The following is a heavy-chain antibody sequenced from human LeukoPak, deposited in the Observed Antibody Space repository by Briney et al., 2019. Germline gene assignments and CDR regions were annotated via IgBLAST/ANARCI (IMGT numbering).Heavy chain of an antibody. D-gene: IGHD6-19*01. J-gene: IGHJ6*02. CDR1: GFTFSNAW. Sequence: GGSLRLSCAASGFTFSNAWMSWVRQAPGKGLEWVGRIKSKTDGGTTDYAAPVKGRFTISRDDSKNTLYLQMNSLKTEDTAVYYCTTGYSSGWYYYGMDVWGQGTTVTVSS. V-gene: IGHV3-15*01. CDR2: IKSKTDGGTT. CDR3: TTGYSSGWYYYGMDV.